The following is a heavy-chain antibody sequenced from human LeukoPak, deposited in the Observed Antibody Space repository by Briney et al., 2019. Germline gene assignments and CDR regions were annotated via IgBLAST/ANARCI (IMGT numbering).Heavy chain of an antibody. CDR1: GASISGSGYY. V-gene: IGHV4-39*01. Sequence: PSETLSLTCTVSGASISGSGYYWGWIRQPPGKGLEWIGNIYDSGSTYYNASLQSRVTISIDASKNQFSLKLSSVTAADTGVYYCARTYDYIWGSFRSHSFDSWGQGTLVTVSS. D-gene: IGHD3-16*02. J-gene: IGHJ4*02. CDR3: ARTYDYIWGSFRSHSFDS. CDR2: IYDSGST.